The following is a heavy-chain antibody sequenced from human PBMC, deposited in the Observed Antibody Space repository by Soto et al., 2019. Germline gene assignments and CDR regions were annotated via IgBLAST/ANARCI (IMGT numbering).Heavy chain of an antibody. CDR3: ARGSSSGWYDY. V-gene: IGHV3-13*01. Sequence: GGSLRLSCAASGFTFSSYDMHWVRQATGKGLEWVSAIGTAGDTYYPGSVKGRFTISRENAKNSFYLQMNSLRAGDTAVYYCARGSSSGWYDYWGQGTLVTVS. CDR1: GFTFSSYD. J-gene: IGHJ4*02. CDR2: IGTAGDT. D-gene: IGHD6-19*01.